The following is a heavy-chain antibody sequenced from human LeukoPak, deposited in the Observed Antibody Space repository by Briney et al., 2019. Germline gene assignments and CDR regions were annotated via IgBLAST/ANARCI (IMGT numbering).Heavy chain of an antibody. Sequence: SSETLSLTCTVSGGSISSAENYWSWIRQPPGKGLEWIGYIFYSGSTYYDPSLGSRVVISLDTSKNQFSLELNSVTAADTAVYYCARGKVVIKSLDYWGQGTLVIVSA. D-gene: IGHD3-22*01. CDR1: GGSISSAENY. CDR2: IFYSGST. J-gene: IGHJ4*02. V-gene: IGHV4-30-4*01. CDR3: ARGKVVIKSLDY.